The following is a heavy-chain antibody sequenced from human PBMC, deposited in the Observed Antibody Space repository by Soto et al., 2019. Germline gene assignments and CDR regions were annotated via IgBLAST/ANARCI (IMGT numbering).Heavy chain of an antibody. CDR2: IIPILGIA. V-gene: IGHV1-69*04. J-gene: IGHJ4*02. D-gene: IGHD3-9*01. CDR1: GGTFSSYT. Sequence: ASVKVSCKASGGTFSSYTISWVRQAPGQGLEWMGRIIPILGIANYAQKFKGRVTITADKSTSTAFMELSSLRSEDMALYYSAIDKLSGYDIMTGWPNYFDYWGQGTLVTVSS. CDR3: AIDKLSGYDIMTGWPNYFDY.